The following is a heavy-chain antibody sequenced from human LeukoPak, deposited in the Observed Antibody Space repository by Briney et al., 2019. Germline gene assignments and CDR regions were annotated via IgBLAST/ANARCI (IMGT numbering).Heavy chain of an antibody. J-gene: IGHJ5*02. CDR1: GFTFSSYE. CDR2: ISGSGGST. CDR3: AKKYSTGLDP. Sequence: GGSLRLSCAASGFTFSSYEMNWVRQAPGKGLEWVSDISGSGGSTYYAGSVKGRFTISRDNSKNTLYLQMNSLRAEDTAVYYCAKKYSTGLDPWGQGTLVTVSS. V-gene: IGHV3-23*01. D-gene: IGHD1-26*01.